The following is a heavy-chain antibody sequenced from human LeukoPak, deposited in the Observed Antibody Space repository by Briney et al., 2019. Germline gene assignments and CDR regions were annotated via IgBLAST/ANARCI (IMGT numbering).Heavy chain of an antibody. V-gene: IGHV1-69*04. D-gene: IGHD5-24*01. J-gene: IGHJ4*02. Sequence: KISCKGSGYSFTSYWIGWVRQAPGQGLEWMGRIIPILGMANYAQKFQGRVTIIADKSTSTAYMELSSLRSEDTAVYYCARGGRDYYFDDWGQGTLVAVSS. CDR1: GYSFTSYW. CDR3: ARGGRDYYFDD. CDR2: IIPILGMA.